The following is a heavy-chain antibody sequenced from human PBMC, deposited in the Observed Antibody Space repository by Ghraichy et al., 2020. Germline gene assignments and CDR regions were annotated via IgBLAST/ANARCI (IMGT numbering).Heavy chain of an antibody. CDR2: ISSSSSYI. V-gene: IGHV3-21*01. D-gene: IGHD6-19*01. Sequence: GGSLRLSCAASGFTFSSYSMNWVRQAPGKGLEWVSSISSSSSYIYYADSVKGRFTISRDNAKNSLYLQMNSLRAEDTAVYYCARGAHSSGWYGVYWGQGTLVTVSS. J-gene: IGHJ4*02. CDR3: ARGAHSSGWYGVY. CDR1: GFTFSSYS.